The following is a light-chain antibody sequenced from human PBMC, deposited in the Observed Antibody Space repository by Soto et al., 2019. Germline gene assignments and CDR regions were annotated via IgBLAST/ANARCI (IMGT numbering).Light chain of an antibody. CDR3: QQYNNWLWT. Sequence: EIVMTQSPATLSVSPGERATLSCRASQSVSSSLAWYQQKPGQAPRLLIYGASTRATGIPARFSGSGSGTEFTLTISSLRSEDFAVYYCQQYNNWLWTFGQGTKV. CDR2: GAS. CDR1: QSVSSS. J-gene: IGKJ1*01. V-gene: IGKV3-15*01.